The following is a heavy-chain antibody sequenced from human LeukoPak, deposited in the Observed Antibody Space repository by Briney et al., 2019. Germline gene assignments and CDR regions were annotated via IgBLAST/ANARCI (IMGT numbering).Heavy chain of an antibody. D-gene: IGHD2-2*01. V-gene: IGHV3-30*18. J-gene: IGHJ4*02. CDR3: AKGPLRGTAAAIDY. CDR2: ISYDGRNK. CDR1: GFTFNNYG. Sequence: PGKSLRLSCAASGFTFNNYGMHWVRQAPGKGPEWVAVISYDGRNKHYPDSVKGRFTISRDISTDTLWLQMDSLRTEDTAVYYCAKGPLRGTAAAIDYWGQGTPVTVSS.